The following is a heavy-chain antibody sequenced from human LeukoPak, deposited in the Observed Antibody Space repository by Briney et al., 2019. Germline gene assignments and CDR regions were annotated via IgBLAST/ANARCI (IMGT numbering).Heavy chain of an antibody. D-gene: IGHD2-8*01. CDR3: ARGTGPVLMVYAIVWFDP. V-gene: IGHV4-39*07. J-gene: IGHJ5*02. CDR2: INHSGST. CDR1: GGSISSGDYY. Sequence: PSETLSLTCTVSGGSISSGDYYWSWIRQPPGKGLEWIGEINHSGSTNYNPSLKSRVTISVDTSKNQFSLKLSSVTAADTAVYYCARGTGPVLMVYAIVWFDPWGQGTLVTVSS.